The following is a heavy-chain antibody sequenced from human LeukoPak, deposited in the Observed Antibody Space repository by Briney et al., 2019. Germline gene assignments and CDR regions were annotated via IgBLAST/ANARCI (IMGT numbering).Heavy chain of an antibody. CDR3: GGYGSGTYYPFF. CDR2: IYASGST. D-gene: IGHD3-10*01. CDR1: GASISSYY. Sequence: PSETLSLTCTVSGASISSYYWSWIRQPAGKGLEWIGRIYASGSTNYNPSLKSRVTMSVDTSNNQFSLKLTSVTAADTAVYFCGGYGSGTYYPFFWGQGTLVTVSS. J-gene: IGHJ4*02. V-gene: IGHV4-4*07.